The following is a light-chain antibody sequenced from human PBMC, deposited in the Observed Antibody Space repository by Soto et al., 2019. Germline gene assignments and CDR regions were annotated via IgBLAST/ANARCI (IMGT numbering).Light chain of an antibody. J-gene: IGLJ1*01. V-gene: IGLV1-44*01. CDR1: SSNIGSNN. Sequence: QPVLTQPPSASGTPGQRVTISCSGSSSNIGSNNVNWYQQLPGTAPKLLISSNNQRPSGVPDRFSGSKSGTSASLAISGLQSEDEADYYCAAWDDSLSGYVFGARTKVTVL. CDR2: SNN. CDR3: AAWDDSLSGYV.